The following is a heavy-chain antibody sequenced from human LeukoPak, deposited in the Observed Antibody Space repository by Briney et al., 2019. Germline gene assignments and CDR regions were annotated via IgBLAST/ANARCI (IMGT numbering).Heavy chain of an antibody. J-gene: IGHJ4*02. Sequence: PGESLRLSCAASGFTFSSYAMSWVRQAPGNGLEWVSGISGSGGSSDYAESVKGRFTISRDNSKNTLYMQMNSLTAEDTAVYYCARIHGPFDYWGQGTLVTVSS. CDR3: ARIHGPFDY. V-gene: IGHV3-23*01. D-gene: IGHD4-17*01. CDR1: GFTFSSYA. CDR2: ISGSGGSS.